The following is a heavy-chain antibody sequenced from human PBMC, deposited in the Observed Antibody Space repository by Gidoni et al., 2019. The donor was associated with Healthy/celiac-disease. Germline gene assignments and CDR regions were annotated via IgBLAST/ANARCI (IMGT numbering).Heavy chain of an antibody. J-gene: IGHJ4*02. CDR1: GFTFSSYS. CDR3: ARESYDSGGVVYYFDY. Sequence: EVQLVESGGGLVKPGGSLRLSCAASGFTFSSYSMNWVRQAPGKGLEWVSSISSSSSYIYYADSVKGRFTISRDNAKNSLYLQMNSLRAEDTAVYYCARESYDSGGVVYYFDYWGQGTLVTVSS. V-gene: IGHV3-21*01. D-gene: IGHD3-22*01. CDR2: ISSSSSYI.